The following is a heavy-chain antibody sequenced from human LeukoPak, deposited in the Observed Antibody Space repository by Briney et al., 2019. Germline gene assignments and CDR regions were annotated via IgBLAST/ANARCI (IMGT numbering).Heavy chain of an antibody. CDR1: GFTFSSYW. V-gene: IGHV3-7*03. CDR2: INKDGGEK. CDR3: VKDSPPRYSGSPPAY. D-gene: IGHD1-26*01. J-gene: IGHJ4*02. Sequence: GGSLRLSCAASGFTFSSYWMSWVRQAPGKGLEWVANINKDGGEKYYVDSVKGRYTISRDNAKNSLYLQMNSLRADDTAVYYCVKDSPPRYSGSPPAYWGQGTLVTVSS.